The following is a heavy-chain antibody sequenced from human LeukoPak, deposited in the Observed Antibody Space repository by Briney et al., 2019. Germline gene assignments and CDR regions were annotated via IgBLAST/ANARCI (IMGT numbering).Heavy chain of an antibody. D-gene: IGHD2-15*01. CDR2: INPNSGGT. V-gene: IGHV1-2*02. CDR1: GYTFIGYY. CDR3: ARTSALDY. J-gene: IGHJ4*02. Sequence: ASVKVSCKASGYTFIGYYMHWVRQAPGQGLEWMGWINPNSGGTNYAQKFQDRVTMTRDTSISTVYMELSSLRSDDTAVYYCARTSALDYWGQGALVTVSS.